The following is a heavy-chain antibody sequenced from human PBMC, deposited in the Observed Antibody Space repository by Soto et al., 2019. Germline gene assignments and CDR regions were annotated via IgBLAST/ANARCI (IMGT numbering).Heavy chain of an antibody. D-gene: IGHD2-2*01. CDR2: IKQDGSEK. J-gene: IGHJ6*02. CDR1: GFTFSSYW. CDR3: ARDHSIVLVPASTYYYYYYGMDV. Sequence: EVQLVESGGGLVQPGGSLRLSCAASGFTFSSYWMSWVRQAPGKGLEWVANIKQDGSEKYYVDSVKGRFTISRDNPKNSLYLQINSLRAEDTAVYYCARDHSIVLVPASTYYYYYYGMDVWGQGTTVTVSS. V-gene: IGHV3-7*01.